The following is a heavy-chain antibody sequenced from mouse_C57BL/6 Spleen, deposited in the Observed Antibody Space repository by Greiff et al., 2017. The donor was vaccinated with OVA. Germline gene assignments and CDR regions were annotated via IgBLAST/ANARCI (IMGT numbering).Heavy chain of an antibody. V-gene: IGHV10-1*01. CDR3: VRQNYGSSWYFDV. D-gene: IGHD1-1*01. CDR1: GFSFNTYA. J-gene: IGHJ1*03. CDR2: IRSKSNNYAT. Sequence: EVKLVESGGGLVQPKGSLKLSCAASGFSFNTYAMNWVRQAPGKGLEWVARIRSKSNNYATYYADSVKDRFTISRDDSESMLYLQMNNLKTEDTAMYYCVRQNYGSSWYFDVWGTGTTVTVSS.